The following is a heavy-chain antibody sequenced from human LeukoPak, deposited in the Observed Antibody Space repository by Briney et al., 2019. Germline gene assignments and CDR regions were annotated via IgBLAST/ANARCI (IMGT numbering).Heavy chain of an antibody. CDR2: ISSSGSTI. CDR3: ARDRQLLSYYFDY. V-gene: IGHV3-48*03. J-gene: IGHJ4*02. D-gene: IGHD2-2*01. Sequence: PGGSLRLSCAAFGFTFSSYEMNWVRQAPGKGLEWVSYISSSGSTIYYADSVKGRFTISRDNAKNSLYLQMNSLRAEDTAVYYCARDRQLLSYYFDYWGQGTLVTVSS. CDR1: GFTFSSYE.